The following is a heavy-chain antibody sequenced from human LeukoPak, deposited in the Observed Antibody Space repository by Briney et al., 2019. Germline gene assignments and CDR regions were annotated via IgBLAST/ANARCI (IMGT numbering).Heavy chain of an antibody. Sequence: GGSLRLSCKTSGFIFSNYAMHWVRHAPGKGLDWVAMIWHDGATKFYADSVKGRFTISRDNSKDTLYLQMDSLRAEDTAVFYCARELLGEGPDAFDVWGQGTIVTVSS. CDR1: GFIFSNYA. CDR3: ARELLGEGPDAFDV. CDR2: IWHDGATK. D-gene: IGHD3-16*01. J-gene: IGHJ3*01. V-gene: IGHV3-33*01.